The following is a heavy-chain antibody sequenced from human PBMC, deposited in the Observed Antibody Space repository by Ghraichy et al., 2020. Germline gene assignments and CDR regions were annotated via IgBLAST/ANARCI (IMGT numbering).Heavy chain of an antibody. CDR1: GDSVSSNSAA. J-gene: IGHJ4*02. CDR3: GRDLVGSLGEE. Sequence: SQTLSLTCAISGDSVSSNSAAWNWISQSPSKGLEWLGRTYYRSKWYNEYAVSVKSRITISPDTSKNQFSLQLKSVTSEDTAVYYCGRDLVGSLGEEWGQGTLVTVSS. D-gene: IGHD1-26*01. V-gene: IGHV6-1*01. CDR2: TYYRSKWYN.